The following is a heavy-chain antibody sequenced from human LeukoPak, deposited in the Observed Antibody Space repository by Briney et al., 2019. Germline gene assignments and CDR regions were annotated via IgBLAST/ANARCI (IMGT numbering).Heavy chain of an antibody. CDR1: GYRYTNYW. CDR2: IYPGDSDT. Sequence: GESLKISCKGSGYRYTNYWISWVRQMPGKGLEWMGIIYPGDSDTRYSPSFQGQVTISADKSISTAYLQWSSLKASDTAMYYCARFYYDSSGLIRYSDYWGQGTLVTVSS. J-gene: IGHJ4*02. D-gene: IGHD3-22*01. CDR3: ARFYYDSSGLIRYSDY. V-gene: IGHV5-51*01.